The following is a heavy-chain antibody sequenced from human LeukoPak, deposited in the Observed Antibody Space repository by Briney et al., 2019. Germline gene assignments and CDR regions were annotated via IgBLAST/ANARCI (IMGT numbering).Heavy chain of an antibody. CDR1: GFTFSSYV. V-gene: IGHV3-30*18. Sequence: PGRSLRLSCAASGFTFSSYVMHWVRQAPGKGLEWVAVISYDGSNKYYADSVKGRFTISRDNSKNTLYLQMNSLRAEDTAVYYCAKGGRWLQSATIDYWGQGTLVTVSS. CDR2: ISYDGSNK. J-gene: IGHJ4*02. D-gene: IGHD5-24*01. CDR3: AKGGRWLQSATIDY.